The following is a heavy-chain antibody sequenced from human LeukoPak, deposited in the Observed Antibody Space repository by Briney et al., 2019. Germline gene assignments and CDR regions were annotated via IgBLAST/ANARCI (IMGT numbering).Heavy chain of an antibody. CDR3: ARKSLEGVKYYYGMDV. D-gene: IGHD2-8*01. J-gene: IGHJ6*02. Sequence: ASVKVSCKASGYTFTNYGISWVRQAPGQGLEWMGWIGASSGSTNLAQKLQGRVTMTKDTSTSTASMELRSLTSDDTAVYYCARKSLEGVKYYYGMDVWGQGTTVSVPS. CDR2: IGASSGST. V-gene: IGHV1-18*01. CDR1: GYTFTNYG.